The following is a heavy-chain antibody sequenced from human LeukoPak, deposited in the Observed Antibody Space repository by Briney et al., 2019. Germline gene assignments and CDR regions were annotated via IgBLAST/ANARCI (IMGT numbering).Heavy chain of an antibody. D-gene: IGHD3-10*01. CDR2: IYYSGST. CDR3: ARVGYYGSGSYYKGVVIDY. J-gene: IGHJ4*02. Sequence: SETLSLTCTVSGGSISNHYWSWIRQPPGKGLEWIGYIYYSGSTNYNPSLKSRVTISVDTSKNQFSLKLSSVTAADTAVYYCARVGYYGSGSYYKGVVIDYWGQGTLVTVSS. V-gene: IGHV4-59*11. CDR1: GGSISNHY.